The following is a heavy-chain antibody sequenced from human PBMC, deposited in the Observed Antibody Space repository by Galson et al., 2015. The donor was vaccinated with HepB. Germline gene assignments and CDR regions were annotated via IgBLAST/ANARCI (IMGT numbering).Heavy chain of an antibody. CDR3: ARSSGSYTRILKY. D-gene: IGHD1-26*01. CDR2: ISGSGGST. CDR1: GFTFSSYA. Sequence: SLRLSCAASGFTFSSYAMSWVRQAPGKGLEWVSAISGSGGSTYYADSVKGRFTISRDNSKNTLYLQMNSLRAEDTAVYYCARSSGSYTRILKYWGQGTLVTVSS. V-gene: IGHV3-23*01. J-gene: IGHJ4*02.